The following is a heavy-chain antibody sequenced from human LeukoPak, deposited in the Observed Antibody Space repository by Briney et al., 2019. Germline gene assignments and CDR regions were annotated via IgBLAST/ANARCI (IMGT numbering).Heavy chain of an antibody. V-gene: IGHV1-69*06. D-gene: IGHD2-21*02. J-gene: IGHJ4*02. CDR2: IIPIFGTA. Sequence: ASVKVSCKASGGTFSGYGISWVRQAPGQGLERMGGIIPIFGTANYAQKFQGRVTITADKSTSTAYMELSSLRSEDTAVYYCASTAGVVTATTNRYFDYWGQGTLVTVSS. CDR3: ASTAGVVTATTNRYFDY. CDR1: GGTFSGYG.